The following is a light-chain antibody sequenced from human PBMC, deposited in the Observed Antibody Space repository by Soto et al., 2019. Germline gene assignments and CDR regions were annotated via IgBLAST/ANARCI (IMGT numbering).Light chain of an antibody. Sequence: DIQRTQSPSTLSASVGDRVTITCRASQSISIWLAWYQQKPGKAPNLLIYKASNLESGVPSRFSGSSSGTEFTLTINSLQLDDFATYYCQQYSSYPWTFGQGTKVEIK. J-gene: IGKJ1*01. CDR1: QSISIW. V-gene: IGKV1-5*03. CDR2: KAS. CDR3: QQYSSYPWT.